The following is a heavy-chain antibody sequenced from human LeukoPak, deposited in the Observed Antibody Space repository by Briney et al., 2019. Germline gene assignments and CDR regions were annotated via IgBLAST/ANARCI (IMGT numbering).Heavy chain of an antibody. J-gene: IGHJ4*02. D-gene: IGHD2-15*01. CDR1: GGSISSPNFY. Sequence: SETLSLTCTVSGGSISSPNFYWGWVRQPPGKGLEWIGNVYYNGFTYYSPSLKSRVTISVDTSKNQFSLKLTSVIAADTAVYYCARRRYCSGGSCQRDYWGQGTLVTVSS. V-gene: IGHV4-39*01. CDR2: VYYNGFT. CDR3: ARRRYCSGGSCQRDY.